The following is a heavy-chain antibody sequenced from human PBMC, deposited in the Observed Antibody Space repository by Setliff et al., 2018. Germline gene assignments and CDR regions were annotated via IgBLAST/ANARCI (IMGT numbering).Heavy chain of an antibody. CDR1: GYSISSGYY. Sequence: SETLSLTCAVSGYSISSGYYWGWIRQPPGKGLEWIGSIYHSGSTYYNPSLKSRVTISVDTSKNQFSLKLSSVTAAATAVYYCACLTGTNDYWGQGTLVTVSS. D-gene: IGHD1-7*01. CDR2: IYHSGST. J-gene: IGHJ4*02. CDR3: ACLTGTNDY. V-gene: IGHV4-38-2*01.